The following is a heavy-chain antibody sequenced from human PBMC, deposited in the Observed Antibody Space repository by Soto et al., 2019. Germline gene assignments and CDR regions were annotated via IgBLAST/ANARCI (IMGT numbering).Heavy chain of an antibody. J-gene: IGHJ3*02. CDR3: ARVNCTNCGRAFDI. D-gene: IGHD2-8*01. Sequence: GASVKVSCKASGYTFTSYDINWVRQAPGQGLEWMGIINPSGGSTSYAQKFQGRVTMTRDTSTSTVYMELSSLRSEDTAVYYCARVNCTNCGRAFDIWGQGTMVTVSS. CDR1: GYTFTSYD. CDR2: INPSGGST. V-gene: IGHV1-46*01.